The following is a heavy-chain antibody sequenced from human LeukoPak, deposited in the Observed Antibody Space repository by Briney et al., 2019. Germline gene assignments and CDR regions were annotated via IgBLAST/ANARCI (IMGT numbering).Heavy chain of an antibody. J-gene: IGHJ4*02. D-gene: IGHD3-10*01. Sequence: GGSLRLSCAASGFTFSSYSMNWVGQAPGKRLEWVSSISSSSSYIYYADSVKGRFTISRDNAKNSLYLQMNSLRAEDTAVYYCARDFVYGSGSYPFDYWGQGTLVTVSS. CDR2: ISSSSSYI. CDR1: GFTFSSYS. CDR3: ARDFVYGSGSYPFDY. V-gene: IGHV3-21*01.